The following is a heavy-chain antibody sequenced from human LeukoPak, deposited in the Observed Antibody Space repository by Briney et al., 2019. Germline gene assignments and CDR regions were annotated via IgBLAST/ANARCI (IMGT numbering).Heavy chain of an antibody. CDR3: ARDKAHSYGRYFDP. J-gene: IGHJ5*02. D-gene: IGHD5-18*01. CDR1: GGSISTYY. Sequence: SETLSVTCSVSGGSISTYYWNWIRQTPGKGLEWLGHISNGNTDYNPSLKSRVTISVDTSKNQFSLKLTSVTAADTAVYYCARDKAHSYGRYFDPWGQGALVTLSS. CDR2: ISNGNT. V-gene: IGHV4-59*01.